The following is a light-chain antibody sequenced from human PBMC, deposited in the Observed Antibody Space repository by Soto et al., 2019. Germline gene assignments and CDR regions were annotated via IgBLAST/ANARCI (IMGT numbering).Light chain of an antibody. Sequence: QSVLTQPASVSGSPGQSITISCSGTSGDVGAYNYVSWYQHHPGKAPRLMISEVSNRPSGVSNRFSGSKSGNTASLAITGLQGEDEADYYCQSFDSTLSGSYVFGTGTKVTVL. CDR2: EVS. J-gene: IGLJ1*01. CDR1: SGDVGAYNY. V-gene: IGLV2-14*01. CDR3: QSFDSTLSGSYV.